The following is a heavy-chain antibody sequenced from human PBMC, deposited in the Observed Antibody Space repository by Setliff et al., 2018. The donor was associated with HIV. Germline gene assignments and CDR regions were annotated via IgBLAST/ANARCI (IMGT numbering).Heavy chain of an antibody. CDR2: IYYSGST. CDR1: GGSISSSSYY. V-gene: IGHV4-39*07. D-gene: IGHD3-10*01. J-gene: IGHJ6*03. CDR3: ARYGSGSYYTYYYYMDV. Sequence: KASETLSLTCTVSGGSISSSSYYWGWIRQPPGKGLEWIGSIYYSGSTYYNPSLESRVTISVDTSKNQFSLKLSSVTAADTAVYYCARYGSGSYYTYYYYMDVWGKGTTVTVSS.